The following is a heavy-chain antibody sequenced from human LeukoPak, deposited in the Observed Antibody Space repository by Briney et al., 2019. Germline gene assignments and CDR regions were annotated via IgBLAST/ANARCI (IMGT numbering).Heavy chain of an antibody. CDR1: GGSISND. Sequence: SETLSLTCTVSGGSISNDWSWIRQPAGKGLEWIGRIYTSGSTNYNPSLKSRVTISVDTSKNQFSLKLSSVTAADTAVYYCARDKVYSGSYFVAFDIWGQGTMVTVSS. CDR3: ARDKVYSGSYFVAFDI. J-gene: IGHJ3*02. V-gene: IGHV4-4*07. CDR2: IYTSGST. D-gene: IGHD1-26*01.